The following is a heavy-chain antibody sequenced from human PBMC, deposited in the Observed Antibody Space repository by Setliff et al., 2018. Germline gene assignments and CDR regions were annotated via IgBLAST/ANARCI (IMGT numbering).Heavy chain of an antibody. V-gene: IGHV1-46*01. CDR1: GYTFTSSG. J-gene: IGHJ6*03. CDR3: ARGIISYASWAPNKHAYYYYMDV. CDR2: INPSGGLT. Sequence: GASVKVSCKASGYTFTSSGISWVRQAPGQGLEWMGIINPSGGLTRYAQKFQGRVTMTRDTSTSTVYMEVSSLRSGDTAIYYCARGIISYASWAPNKHAYYYYMDVWGNGTTVTVSS. D-gene: IGHD2-2*01.